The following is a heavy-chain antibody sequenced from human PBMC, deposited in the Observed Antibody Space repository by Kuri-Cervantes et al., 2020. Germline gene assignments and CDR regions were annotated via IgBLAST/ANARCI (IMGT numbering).Heavy chain of an antibody. CDR2: ISYDGSNK. V-gene: IGHV3-30-3*01. CDR1: GFTFSSYA. CDR3: ARGVSSGYSG. Sequence: GGSLRLSCAASGFTFSSYAMHWVRQAPGKGLEWVAVISYDGSNKYYADSVKGRFTISRDNSKNTLYLQMNSLRAEDTAVYYCARGVSSGYSGWGQGTLVTVSS. J-gene: IGHJ4*02. D-gene: IGHD3-22*01.